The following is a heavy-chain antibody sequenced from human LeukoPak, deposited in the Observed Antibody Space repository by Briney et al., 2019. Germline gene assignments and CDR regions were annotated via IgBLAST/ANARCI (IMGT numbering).Heavy chain of an antibody. V-gene: IGHV3-73*01. Sequence: PGGSLKLSCAASGFTFGGSDIHWVRQASGKGLEWIGRIKTKAESYATAYVVSVNGRFTLSRDDSKNTAFLQMNSLKTEDTAVYYCSRRMFTADWHLDLWGRGTLVTVSS. D-gene: IGHD3-10*02. J-gene: IGHJ2*01. CDR2: IKTKAESYAT. CDR1: GFTFGGSD. CDR3: SRRMFTADWHLDL.